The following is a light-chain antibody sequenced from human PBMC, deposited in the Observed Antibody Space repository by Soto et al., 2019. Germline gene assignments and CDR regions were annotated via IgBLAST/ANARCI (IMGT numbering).Light chain of an antibody. J-gene: IGLJ1*01. CDR1: SSNIGSNY. Sequence: QSVLTQPSSASGTPGQRVTISCSGSSSNIGSNYVYWYQQLPGTAPKLLIYRNNQRPSGVPDRFSGSKSGTSASLAISGLRSEDGADYYCAAWDDSLSGYVFGTGTKLTVL. CDR2: RNN. CDR3: AAWDDSLSGYV. V-gene: IGLV1-47*01.